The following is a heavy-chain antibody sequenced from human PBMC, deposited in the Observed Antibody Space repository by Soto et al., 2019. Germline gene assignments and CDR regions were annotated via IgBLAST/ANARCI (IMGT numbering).Heavy chain of an antibody. CDR3: ATPLSSSWLNDAFDI. J-gene: IGHJ3*02. Sequence: ASVKVSCKVSGYTLTELSMHWVRQAPGKGLEWMGGFDPEDGETIYAQKFQGRVTMTEDTSTDTAYMELSSLRSEDTAVYYCATPLSSSWLNDAFDIWGQGTMVTVSS. V-gene: IGHV1-24*01. D-gene: IGHD6-13*01. CDR2: FDPEDGET. CDR1: GYTLTELS.